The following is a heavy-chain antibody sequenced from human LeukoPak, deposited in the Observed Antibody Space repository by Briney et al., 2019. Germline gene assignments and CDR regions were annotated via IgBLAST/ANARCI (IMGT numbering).Heavy chain of an antibody. Sequence: PSQTLSLTCSGSAGSINNSSHYWSWIRHHPEKGLEWIGYIFHSGHTLYNPSLQARLSISLETSPHHFSLNLASVTAADTAVYYCARFPRVANRWYFDLWGRGSLVVVSS. J-gene: IGHJ2*01. D-gene: IGHD5-12*01. CDR2: IFHSGHT. CDR3: ARFPRVANRWYFDL. CDR1: AGSINNSSHY. V-gene: IGHV4-31*03.